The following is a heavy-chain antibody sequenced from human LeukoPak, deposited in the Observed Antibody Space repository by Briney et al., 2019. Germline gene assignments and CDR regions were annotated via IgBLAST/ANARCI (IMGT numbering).Heavy chain of an antibody. Sequence: SVKVSCKASGGTFSSYAISWVRQAPGQGLEWMGGIIPIFGTANYAQKFQGRVTITTDESTSTAYMELSSLRSEGTAVYYCARGGVPAADDAFDIWGQGTMVTVSS. CDR2: IIPIFGTA. CDR1: GGTFSSYA. V-gene: IGHV1-69*05. D-gene: IGHD2-2*01. CDR3: ARGGVPAADDAFDI. J-gene: IGHJ3*02.